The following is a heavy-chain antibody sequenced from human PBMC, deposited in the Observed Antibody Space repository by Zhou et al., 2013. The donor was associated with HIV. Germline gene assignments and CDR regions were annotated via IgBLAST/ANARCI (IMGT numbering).Heavy chain of an antibody. D-gene: IGHD3-10*01. J-gene: IGHJ6*02. V-gene: IGHV1-8*02. CDR1: GDTLRGYS. Sequence: QVQLVQSGSSVKKPGSSVRVSCTASGDTLRGYSVTWVRQAPGQGPEWMGWINPNSGKGYYAQRFQGRVTMSRNISTTTAHMELSSLTSEDTAVYYCGRRGSWGDRTTIIRGGVDVWGQGTTVSVSS. CDR2: INPNSGKG. CDR3: GRRGSWGDRTTIIRGGVDV.